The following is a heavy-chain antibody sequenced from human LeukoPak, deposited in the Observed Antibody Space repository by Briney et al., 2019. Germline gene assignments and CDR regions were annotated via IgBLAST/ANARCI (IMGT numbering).Heavy chain of an antibody. J-gene: IGHJ4*02. Sequence: GGSLRLSCAASGFTFSSYAMHWVRQAPGKGLEWVAVISYDGSNKYYADSVKGRFTISRDNSKDTLYLQMNSLRAEDTAVYYCARDGDEGGPVDYWGQGTLVTVSS. V-gene: IGHV3-30-3*01. CDR2: ISYDGSNK. CDR1: GFTFSSYA. D-gene: IGHD2-15*01. CDR3: ARDGDEGGPVDY.